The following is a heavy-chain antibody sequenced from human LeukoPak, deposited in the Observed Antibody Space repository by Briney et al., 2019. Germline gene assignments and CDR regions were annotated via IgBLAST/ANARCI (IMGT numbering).Heavy chain of an antibody. D-gene: IGHD4-17*01. Sequence: PGRSLRLSCAASGFTFSNYGMHWVRQAPGKGLEWVAVISYDGSNKYYADSVKGRFTISRDNSKNTLYLQMNSLRAEDTAVYYCAKADYGDYPADYWGQGTLVTVSS. CDR3: AKADYGDYPADY. V-gene: IGHV3-30*18. J-gene: IGHJ4*02. CDR1: GFTFSNYG. CDR2: ISYDGSNK.